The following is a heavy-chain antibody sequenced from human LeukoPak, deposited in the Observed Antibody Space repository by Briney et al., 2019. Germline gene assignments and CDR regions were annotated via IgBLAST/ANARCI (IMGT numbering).Heavy chain of an antibody. V-gene: IGHV3-15*01. CDR1: GFTFSSYW. D-gene: IGHD3-3*01. CDR2: VKTESDGATT. CDR3: TWSGLKIES. J-gene: IGHJ4*02. Sequence: GGSLRLSCAASGFTFSSYWMSWVRQPPGKGLEWVGQVKTESDGATTDYAAPVKGRFTISRDDSKTMLFLQINSLKTEDTALYYCTWSGLKIESWGQGTLVTVSS.